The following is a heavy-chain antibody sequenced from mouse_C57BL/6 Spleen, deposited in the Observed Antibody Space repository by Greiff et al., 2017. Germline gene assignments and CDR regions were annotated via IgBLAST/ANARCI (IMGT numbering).Heavy chain of an antibody. J-gene: IGHJ2*01. D-gene: IGHD1-1*01. V-gene: IGHV14-4*01. CDR2: IDPENGDT. CDR1: GFNIKDDY. CDR3: TTLITTVVASFDY. Sequence: EVQLQESGAELVRPGASVTLSCTASGFNIKDDYMHWVKQRPEQGLEWIGWIDPENGDTEYASKFQGKATITADTSSNTAYLQLSSLTSEDTAVYYGTTLITTVVASFDYWGQGTTLTVSS.